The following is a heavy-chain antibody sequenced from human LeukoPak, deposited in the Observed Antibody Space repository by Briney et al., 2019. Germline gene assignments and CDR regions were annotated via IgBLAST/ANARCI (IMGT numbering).Heavy chain of an antibody. Sequence: PGGSLRLSCAASGFTSSSYNMNWVRQAPGKGLEWVSYISSSTSTIYYADSVKGRFTISRDNAKNSLYLQMHSLRAEDTAVYYCARDNGYCSGGSCAPVPFDYWGQGTLVTVSS. D-gene: IGHD2-15*01. CDR1: GFTSSSYN. J-gene: IGHJ4*02. V-gene: IGHV3-48*01. CDR2: ISSSTSTI. CDR3: ARDNGYCSGGSCAPVPFDY.